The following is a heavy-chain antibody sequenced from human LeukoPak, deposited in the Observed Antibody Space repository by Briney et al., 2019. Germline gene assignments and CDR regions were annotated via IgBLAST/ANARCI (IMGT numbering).Heavy chain of an antibody. CDR2: ISSSSSYT. V-gene: IGHV3-11*06. J-gene: IGHJ4*02. CDR1: GLIFSDYY. D-gene: IGHD5-18*01. Sequence: GGSLRLSCAASGLIFSDYYMSWIRQAPGRGLEWVSYISSSSSYTNYADSVKGRFTISRDNAKNSLFLQMSSLRAEDTAVYYCAKFNEYTYGPNFDYWGQGTLVTVSS. CDR3: AKFNEYTYGPNFDY.